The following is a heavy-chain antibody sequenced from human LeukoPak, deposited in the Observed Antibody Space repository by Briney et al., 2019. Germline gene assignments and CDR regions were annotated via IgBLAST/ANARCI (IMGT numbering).Heavy chain of an antibody. CDR1: VFTISNYW. CDR3: ARGIDS. D-gene: IGHD2-15*01. V-gene: IGHV3-7*03. CDR2: IRGEGSEK. Sequence: GGSLSLSCAPSVFTISNYWMNWVRGARGKGVEWVSNIRGEGSEKFYVDTQQGRFTISRDRDKKSLYLQINCLRAEDPVVYYCARGIDSWGQGTLVTVSS. J-gene: IGHJ5*02.